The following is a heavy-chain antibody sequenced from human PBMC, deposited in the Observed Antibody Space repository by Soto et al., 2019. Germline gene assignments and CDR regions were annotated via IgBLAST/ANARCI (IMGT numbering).Heavy chain of an antibody. CDR1: GFTFSSYA. J-gene: IGHJ4*02. Sequence: QVQLVESGGGVVQPGRSLRLSCAASGFTFSSYAMHWVRQAPGKGLEWVAVISYDGSNKYYADSVKGRFTISRDNSKNTLYLQMNSLRAEDTAVYYCAHRGHDYDSSGYPLDYWGQGTLVTVSS. CDR2: ISYDGSNK. V-gene: IGHV3-30-3*01. D-gene: IGHD3-22*01. CDR3: AHRGHDYDSSGYPLDY.